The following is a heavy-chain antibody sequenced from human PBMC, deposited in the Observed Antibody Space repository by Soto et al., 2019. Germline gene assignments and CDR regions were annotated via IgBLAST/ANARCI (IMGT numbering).Heavy chain of an antibody. CDR2: INHSGST. Sequence: PSETLSLTCAVYGGSFSGYYWSWIRQPPGKGLEWIGEINHSGSTNYNPSLKSRVTISVDTSKNQFSLKLSSVTAADTAVYYCARGPRTVTNFAFDYWGQGTLVTVSS. CDR3: ARGPRTVTNFAFDY. V-gene: IGHV4-34*01. J-gene: IGHJ4*02. D-gene: IGHD4-17*01. CDR1: GGSFSGYY.